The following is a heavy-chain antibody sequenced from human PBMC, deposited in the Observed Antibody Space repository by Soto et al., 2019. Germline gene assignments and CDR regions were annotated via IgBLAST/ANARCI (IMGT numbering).Heavy chain of an antibody. J-gene: IGHJ6*02. CDR3: AHSMAHNNHAMDV. D-gene: IGHD3-10*01. Sequence: QITLKESGPTLVKPTQTLTLTCTCAGLSLSSSGAAVGWIRQPPGKALEWLALIYWDDDKRYSPSLKSRLTITKDTAKNEVILTMTNMDPVDAGTYYCAHSMAHNNHAMDVWGQGTTVTVSS. V-gene: IGHV2-5*02. CDR1: GLSLSSSGAA. CDR2: IYWDDDK.